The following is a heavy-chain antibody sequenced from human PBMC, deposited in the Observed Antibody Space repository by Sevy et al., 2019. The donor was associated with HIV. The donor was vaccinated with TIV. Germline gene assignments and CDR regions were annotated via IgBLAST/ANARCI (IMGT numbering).Heavy chain of an antibody. CDR1: GFTFDDYA. D-gene: IGHD3-10*01. Sequence: GGSLRLSCAASGFTFDDYAMHWVRQAPGKGLEWVSGISWNSGSIGYADSVKGRFTISRDNAKNSLYLQMNSLRAEDTALYYCAKDTLWFGALGRAESYFDYWGQGTLVTVSS. CDR2: ISWNSGSI. CDR3: AKDTLWFGALGRAESYFDY. V-gene: IGHV3-9*01. J-gene: IGHJ4*02.